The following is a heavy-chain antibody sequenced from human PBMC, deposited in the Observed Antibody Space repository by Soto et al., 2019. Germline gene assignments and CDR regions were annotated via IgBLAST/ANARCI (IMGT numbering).Heavy chain of an antibody. CDR1: GFTFSSYG. CDR3: ASPGGGGSYYYYGMDV. V-gene: IGHV3-30*03. CDR2: ISYDGINK. Sequence: GGSLRLSCAASGFTFSSYGMHRGRQAPGKGLEWVAVISYDGINKYYADSVKGRFTISRDNSKNTLHLQMNSLRAEDTAVYYCASPGGGGSYYYYGMDVWGQGTTVTVSS. D-gene: IGHD2-15*01. J-gene: IGHJ6*02.